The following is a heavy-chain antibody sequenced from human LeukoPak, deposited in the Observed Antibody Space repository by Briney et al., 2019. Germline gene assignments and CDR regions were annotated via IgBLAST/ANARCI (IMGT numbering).Heavy chain of an antibody. J-gene: IGHJ4*02. V-gene: IGHV1-18*01. CDR3: ARVEVGASSDY. D-gene: IGHD1-26*01. Sequence: ASVKVSCKASGYTFTSYGISWVRQAPGQGLEWMGWIITYNGNTNYAQKFQGRVTMTTDTSTSTAYMELRSLRSDDTAVYYCARVEVGASSDYWGQGTLVTVSS. CDR1: GYTFTSYG. CDR2: IITYNGNT.